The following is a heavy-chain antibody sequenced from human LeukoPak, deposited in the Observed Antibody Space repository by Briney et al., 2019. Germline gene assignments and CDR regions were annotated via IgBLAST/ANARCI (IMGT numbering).Heavy chain of an antibody. V-gene: IGHV4-39*01. CDR1: GDSISSSSYY. D-gene: IGHD6-6*01. CDR2: IYYSGST. CDR3: ARQQLVYDY. Sequence: SETLSLTCTVSGDSISSSSYYWGWIRQPPGKGLEWIGSIYYSGSTYYNPSLKRRVTISIDTSKNQFSLKLNSVTAADTAVYYCARQQLVYDYWGQGTLVTVSS. J-gene: IGHJ4*02.